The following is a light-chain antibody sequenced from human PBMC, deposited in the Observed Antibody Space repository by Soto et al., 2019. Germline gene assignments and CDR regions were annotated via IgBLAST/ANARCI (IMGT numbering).Light chain of an antibody. J-gene: IGKJ1*01. V-gene: IGKV1-27*01. CDR2: AAS. CDR1: QDIGKS. Sequence: DIQMTQSPSSLSASVGDRLTITCRASQDIGKSLAWYQQRPGKVPKPLIYAASTLHSGVRSRFSGGGSGRHFTLTTSNLQPEDVATYYCQMYVTAPGTFGQGTKVEIK. CDR3: QMYVTAPGT.